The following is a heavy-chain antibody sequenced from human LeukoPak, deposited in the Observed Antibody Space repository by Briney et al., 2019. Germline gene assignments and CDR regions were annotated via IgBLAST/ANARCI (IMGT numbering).Heavy chain of an antibody. Sequence: SVKVSCEASGGTFSSYAISWVRQAPGQGLEWMGGIIPIFGTANYAQKFQGRVTITTDESTSTAYMELSSLRSEDTAVYYCASTAIVGANYYYMDVWGKGTTVTVSS. CDR3: ASTAIVGANYYYMDV. D-gene: IGHD1-26*01. CDR1: GGTFSSYA. V-gene: IGHV1-69*05. CDR2: IIPIFGTA. J-gene: IGHJ6*03.